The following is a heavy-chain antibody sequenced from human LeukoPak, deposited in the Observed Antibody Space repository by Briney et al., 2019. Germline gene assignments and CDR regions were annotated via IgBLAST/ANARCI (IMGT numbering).Heavy chain of an antibody. CDR2: SNPNSGGT. CDR1: GYTFTGYY. Sequence: GASVKVSCKASGYTFTGYYMHWVRQAPGRGLEWMGWSNPNSGGTNYAQNFQVRVTMTSDTSISTAYMELSSLRSDDTAVYYCAREKIGSGYDQDLDYWGQGTMVTVSS. J-gene: IGHJ4*02. V-gene: IGHV1-2*02. D-gene: IGHD5-12*01. CDR3: AREKIGSGYDQDLDY.